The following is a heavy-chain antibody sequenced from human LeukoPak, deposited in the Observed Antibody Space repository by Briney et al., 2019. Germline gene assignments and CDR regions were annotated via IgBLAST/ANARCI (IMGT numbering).Heavy chain of an antibody. CDR2: IYASGRT. V-gene: IGHV4-4*07. D-gene: IGHD3-22*01. Sequence: PSETLSLTCTVSGGSIGGYYWSCIRRPAGKGLEGIGGIYASGRTNYNPSLRSRVTMSIDTSKNQFSLRLKSMTAADTAVYYCARDTAYDRNYYYGMDVWGQGTTVTASS. CDR1: GGSIGGYY. J-gene: IGHJ6*02. CDR3: ARDTAYDRNYYYGMDV.